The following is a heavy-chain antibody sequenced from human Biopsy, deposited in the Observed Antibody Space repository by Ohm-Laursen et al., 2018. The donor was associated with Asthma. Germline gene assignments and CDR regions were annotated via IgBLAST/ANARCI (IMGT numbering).Heavy chain of an antibody. CDR1: GGSISSSRYY. D-gene: IGHD3-16*01. CDR2: IYYSGNT. J-gene: IGHJ4*02. CDR3: ANTIGGVAADY. Sequence: SETLSLTCTVSGGSISSSRYYWGWIRQTPGKGLEWIGSIYYSGNTYYNPSLKSRVAISVDTSKNQFPLKLSSVTATDTAVYYCANTIGGVAADYWGQGTLVTVSS. V-gene: IGHV4-39*01.